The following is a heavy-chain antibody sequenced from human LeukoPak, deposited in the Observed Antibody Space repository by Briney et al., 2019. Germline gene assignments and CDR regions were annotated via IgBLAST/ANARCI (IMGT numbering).Heavy chain of an antibody. Sequence: PSETLSLTCTVSGVSVSSGSYYWSWIRQPPGKGLEWIGYIYYSGSTNYNPSLKSRVTISVDTSKNQFSLKLSSVTAADTAVYYCARAPDSPLSWFDPWGQGTLVTVSS. J-gene: IGHJ5*02. D-gene: IGHD3-22*01. CDR2: IYYSGST. CDR3: ARAPDSPLSWFDP. V-gene: IGHV4-61*01. CDR1: GVSVSSGSYY.